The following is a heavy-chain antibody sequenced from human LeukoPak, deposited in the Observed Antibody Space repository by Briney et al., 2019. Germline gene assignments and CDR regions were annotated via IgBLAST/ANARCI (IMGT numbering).Heavy chain of an antibody. V-gene: IGHV4-59*01. J-gene: IGHJ4*02. Sequence: SETLSLTCTVSGGSISSYYWSWIRRPPGKGLEWIGYIYYSGSTNYNPSLKSRVTISVDTSKNQFSLKLSSVTAADTAVYYCARVRGYSSFDYWGQGTLVTVSS. CDR2: IYYSGST. CDR3: ARVRGYSSFDY. CDR1: GGSISSYY. D-gene: IGHD2-15*01.